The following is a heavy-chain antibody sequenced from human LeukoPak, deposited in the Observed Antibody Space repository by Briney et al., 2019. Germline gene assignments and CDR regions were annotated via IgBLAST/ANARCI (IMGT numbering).Heavy chain of an antibody. CDR1: GYALTELS. CDR3: ASRLLIHLWAKDF. CDR2: LDPEDGKT. Sequence: SVKVSCKVSGYALTELSMHWVRQAPGKGLEWMGGLDPEDGKTTYAQKFQGRVTMTEDTSTDTAYMELSSLRSEDTAVYFCASRLLIHLWAKDFWGQGTLVTVSS. V-gene: IGHV1-24*01. J-gene: IGHJ4*02. D-gene: IGHD5-18*01.